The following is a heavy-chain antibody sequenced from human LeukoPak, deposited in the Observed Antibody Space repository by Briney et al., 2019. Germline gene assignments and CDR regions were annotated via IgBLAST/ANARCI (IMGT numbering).Heavy chain of an antibody. Sequence: GGSLRLSCAASGFTFSSYGMHWVRQAPGKGLEWVAVILYDGSNKYYADSVKGRFTISRDNSKNTLYLQMNSLRAEDTAVYYCARNQDYGVYNSVSAFDIWGQGTMVTVSS. CDR3: ARNQDYGVYNSVSAFDI. CDR2: ILYDGSNK. CDR1: GFTFSSYG. D-gene: IGHD4-17*01. V-gene: IGHV3-33*01. J-gene: IGHJ3*02.